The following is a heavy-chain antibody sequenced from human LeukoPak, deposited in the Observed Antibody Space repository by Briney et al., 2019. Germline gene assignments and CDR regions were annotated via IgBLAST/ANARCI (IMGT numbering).Heavy chain of an antibody. CDR3: ARDRDGYNHYFDY. V-gene: IGHV3-7*03. D-gene: IGHD5-24*01. CDR2: IKQDGSEK. CDR1: GFTFSSYW. J-gene: IGHJ4*02. Sequence: GGSLRLSCAASGFTFSSYWMSWVRQAPGKGLEWVANIKQDGSEKHYVDSVKGRSTISRDNAKNSLYLQMNSLRAEDTAVYYCARDRDGYNHYFDYWGQGTLVTVSS.